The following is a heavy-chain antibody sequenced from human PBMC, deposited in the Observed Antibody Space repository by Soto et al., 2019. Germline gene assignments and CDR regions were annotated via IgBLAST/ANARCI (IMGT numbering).Heavy chain of an antibody. CDR3: VKDRDRNSGPSRDV. V-gene: IGHV1-18*01. CDR1: GYTFTRNG. CDR2: ISPNSGNT. D-gene: IGHD1-26*01. J-gene: IGHJ6*02. Sequence: QVHLVQSGAEVKKPGASVNVSCKTSGYTFTRNGISWVRQAPGQGLEWMGWISPNSGNTRYAQKLQDRVIMTTDTSTSTAYMELRILRSDDTALYYCVKDRDRNSGPSRDVRGRGTTVTVSS.